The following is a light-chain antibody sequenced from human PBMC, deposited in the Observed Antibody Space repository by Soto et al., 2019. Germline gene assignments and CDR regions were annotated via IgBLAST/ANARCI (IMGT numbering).Light chain of an antibody. J-gene: IGLJ1*01. CDR2: EVS. V-gene: IGLV2-14*01. CDR3: NSFTSSNSLPYV. Sequence: QSALTQPASVSGSPGQSITISCTGTSSDVGGYNYVSWYQQHPGKAPKLMIYEVSNRPSGVSNRFSGSKSGNTASLTISGLQAEDEADYYCNSFTSSNSLPYVFGTGTKLTVL. CDR1: SSDVGGYNY.